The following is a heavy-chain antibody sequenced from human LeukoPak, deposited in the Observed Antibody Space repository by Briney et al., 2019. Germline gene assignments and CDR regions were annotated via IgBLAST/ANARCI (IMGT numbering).Heavy chain of an antibody. CDR1: GFTFSSYS. Sequence: GSLRLSCAASGFTFSSYSMNWVRQAPGKWLEWVSSISSSSSYIYYADPVKGRFTISRDNAKNSLYLQMNSLRAEDTAVYYCARDPGGAIIPNFDYWGQGTLVTVSS. CDR3: ARDPGGAIIPNFDY. V-gene: IGHV3-21*01. J-gene: IGHJ4*02. D-gene: IGHD3-3*01. CDR2: ISSSSSYI.